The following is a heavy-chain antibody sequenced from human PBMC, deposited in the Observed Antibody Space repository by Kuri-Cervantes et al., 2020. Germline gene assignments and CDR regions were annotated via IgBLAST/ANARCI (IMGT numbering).Heavy chain of an antibody. D-gene: IGHD3-10*01. Sequence: ASVKVSCKASGYTFTSYAMHWVRQAPGQRLEWMGWINAGNGNTKYSQKFQGRVTITRDTSASTAYMELSSLRSEDTAVYYCARARRYGVGSYDYLYMDVWGKGTTVTVSS. J-gene: IGHJ6*03. CDR1: GYTFTSYA. V-gene: IGHV1-3*01. CDR2: INAGNGNT. CDR3: ARARRYGVGSYDYLYMDV.